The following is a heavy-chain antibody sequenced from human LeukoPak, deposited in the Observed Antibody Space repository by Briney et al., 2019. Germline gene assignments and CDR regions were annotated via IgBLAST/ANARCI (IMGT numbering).Heavy chain of an antibody. CDR1: GFTFSSYA. V-gene: IGHV3-23*01. D-gene: IGHD6-13*01. Sequence: GGSLRLSCAASGFTFSSYAMSWVRQAPGKGLEWVSAISGSGGSTYYADSVKGRFTISRDNSKNSLYLQMNSLRPEDTAVYYCARRDEGAPGRGSDYWGQGTLVTVSS. J-gene: IGHJ4*02. CDR3: ARRDEGAPGRGSDY. CDR2: ISGSGGST.